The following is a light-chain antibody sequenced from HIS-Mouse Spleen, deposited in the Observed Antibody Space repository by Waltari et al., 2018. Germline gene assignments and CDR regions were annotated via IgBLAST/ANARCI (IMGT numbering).Light chain of an antibody. V-gene: IGLV2-14*03. CDR1: SSDVGGYHY. CDR2: DVS. CDR3: SSYTSSSTVV. J-gene: IGLJ2*01. Sequence: QSALTQPASVSGSPGQSITLPCTGTSSDVGGYHYVSWYQHHPGQAPKPMIYDVSNRPSGVSNRFSGSKSGNTAYLTISGLQAEDEADYYCSSYTSSSTVVFGGGTKLTVL.